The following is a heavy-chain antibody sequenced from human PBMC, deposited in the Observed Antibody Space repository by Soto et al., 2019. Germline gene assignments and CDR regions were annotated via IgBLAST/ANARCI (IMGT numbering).Heavy chain of an antibody. CDR2: IYXGGST. V-gene: IGHV3-66*01. CDR1: GFTVSSNY. CDR3: XXXVXXXYYXDV. Sequence: EVQLVESGGGLVQPGGSLRLSCAASGFTVSSNYMSWVRXAPGKGLEWVSVIYXGGSTYYADSVKGRFTISXDNSKXTXXXXXXXXXXXXXXXXXXXXXVXXXYYXDVWGKGTTVTVSS. J-gene: IGHJ6*03.